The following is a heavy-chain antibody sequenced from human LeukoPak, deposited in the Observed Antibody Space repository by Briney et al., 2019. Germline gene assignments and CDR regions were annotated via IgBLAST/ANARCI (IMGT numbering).Heavy chain of an antibody. Sequence: SETLSLTCTVSGGSISNYYWSWIRQPPGKGLEWIGYIHYSGRTKYVPSLESRVTISVDTSKNQFSLKVSSVTAPDTAIYYCARHQDGYGDYFDFWGQGILVTVSS. D-gene: IGHD5-24*01. J-gene: IGHJ4*02. CDR1: GGSISNYY. CDR2: IHYSGRT. V-gene: IGHV4-59*08. CDR3: ARHQDGYGDYFDF.